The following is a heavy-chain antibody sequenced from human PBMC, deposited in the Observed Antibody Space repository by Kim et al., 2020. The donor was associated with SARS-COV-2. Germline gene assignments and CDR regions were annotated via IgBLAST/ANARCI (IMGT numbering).Heavy chain of an antibody. Sequence: SSKGPFTSSRDNDKNTLYLQMNSLRAEDTAVYYCAKALVGATTEYSYMDVWGKGTTVTVSS. D-gene: IGHD1-26*01. CDR3: AKALVGATTEYSYMDV. V-gene: IGHV3-23*01. J-gene: IGHJ6*03.